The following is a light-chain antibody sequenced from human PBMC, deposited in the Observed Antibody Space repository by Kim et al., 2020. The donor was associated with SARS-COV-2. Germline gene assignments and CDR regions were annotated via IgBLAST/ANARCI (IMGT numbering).Light chain of an antibody. CDR1: QSVLYSSNNKNY. Sequence: VLPQSPDSLAGSLGERATINCKSSQSVLYSSNNKNYLAWYQQKPGQPPKLLIYWASTRESGVPDRFSGSGSGTDFTLTISSLQAEDVAVYYCQQYYSTPLTFGGGTKVDIK. V-gene: IGKV4-1*01. CDR2: WAS. J-gene: IGKJ4*01. CDR3: QQYYSTPLT.